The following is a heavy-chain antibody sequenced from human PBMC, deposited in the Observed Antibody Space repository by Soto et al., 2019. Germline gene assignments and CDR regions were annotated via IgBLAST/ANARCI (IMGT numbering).Heavy chain of an antibody. CDR2: ISSRSYTI. V-gene: IGHV3-48*02. D-gene: IGHD6-6*01. J-gene: IGHJ6*02. CDR1: GFSFSTYS. Sequence: EVQLVESGGGLVQPGGSLRLSCAASGFSFSTYSMNWVRQAPGQGLEWVSYISSRSYTIYYIDSVKGRFTISRDNATSSLYLQMNSLREEDTAVYYCARGGSSSDNGMDVWGQGTTVTVSS. CDR3: ARGGSSSDNGMDV.